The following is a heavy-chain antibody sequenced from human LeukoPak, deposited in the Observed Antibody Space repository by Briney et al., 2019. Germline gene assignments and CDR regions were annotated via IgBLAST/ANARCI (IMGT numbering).Heavy chain of an antibody. V-gene: IGHV3-21*01. CDR3: ARRGGRYYDFWSGHEDY. D-gene: IGHD3-3*01. CDR1: GFTFSSYS. J-gene: IGHJ4*02. CDR2: ISSSSSYI. Sequence: GGSLRLSCAASGFTFSSYSMNWVRQAPGKGLEWVSSISSSSSYIYYADSVKGRFTISRDNAKNSLYLQMNSLRAEDTTVYCCARRGGRYYDFWSGHEDYWGQGTLVTVSS.